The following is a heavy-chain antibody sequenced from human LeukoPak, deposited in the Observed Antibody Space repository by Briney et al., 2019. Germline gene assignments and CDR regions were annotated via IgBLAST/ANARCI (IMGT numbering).Heavy chain of an antibody. Sequence: HGESLKISCKGSGYKFTSYWINWARQMPGKGLEWMGRIDPSDSYTMYSPSFQGHVTVSADKSISTAYLQWSSLKASDSAMYYCARVLGYSYGWNYWGQGTLVTVSS. CDR2: IDPSDSYT. J-gene: IGHJ4*02. D-gene: IGHD5-18*01. CDR1: GYKFTSYW. CDR3: ARVLGYSYGWNY. V-gene: IGHV5-10-1*01.